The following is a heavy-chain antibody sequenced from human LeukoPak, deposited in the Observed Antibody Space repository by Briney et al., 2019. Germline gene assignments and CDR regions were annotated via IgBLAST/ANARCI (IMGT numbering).Heavy chain of an antibody. CDR2: MNPNSGNT. CDR3: ARGSRWELLREPFDY. J-gene: IGHJ4*02. CDR1: GYTFTSYD. V-gene: IGHV1-8*03. D-gene: IGHD1-26*01. Sequence: GASAKVSCKASGYTFTSYDINWVRQATGQGLEWMGWMNPNSGNTGYAQKFQGRVTITRNTSISTAYMELSSLRSEDTAVYYCARGSRWELLREPFDYWGQGTLVTVSS.